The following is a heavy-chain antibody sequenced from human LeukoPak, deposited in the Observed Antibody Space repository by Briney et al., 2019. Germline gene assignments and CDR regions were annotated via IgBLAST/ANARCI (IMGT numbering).Heavy chain of an antibody. CDR3: ARDIISLGAFDY. Sequence: GSLRLSCAASGFTFSSYSMNWVRQAPGKGLEWVSSISSSSSYIYYADSVKGRFTISRDNAENSLYLQMNSLRAEDTAVYYCARDIISLGAFDYWGQGTLVTVSS. J-gene: IGHJ4*02. CDR1: GFTFSSYS. CDR2: ISSSSSYI. V-gene: IGHV3-21*01. D-gene: IGHD3-16*01.